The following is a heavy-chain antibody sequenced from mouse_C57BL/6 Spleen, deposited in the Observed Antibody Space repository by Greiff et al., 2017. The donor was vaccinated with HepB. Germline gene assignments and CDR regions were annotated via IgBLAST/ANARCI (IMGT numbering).Heavy chain of an antibody. Sequence: VQLQQSGAELAKPGASVKLSCKASGYTFTSSWMHWVKQRPGQGLEWIGYITPSSGYTKYNQKFKDKATLTADKSSSTAYMQLSSLTYEDSAVYDCARSKTTVVGYFDVWGTGTTVTVSS. J-gene: IGHJ1*03. D-gene: IGHD1-1*01. CDR2: ITPSSGYT. CDR3: ARSKTTVVGYFDV. CDR1: GYTFTSSW. V-gene: IGHV1-7*01.